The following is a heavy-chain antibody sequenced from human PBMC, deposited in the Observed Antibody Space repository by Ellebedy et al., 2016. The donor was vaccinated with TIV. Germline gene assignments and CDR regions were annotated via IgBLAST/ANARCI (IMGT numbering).Heavy chain of an antibody. J-gene: IGHJ4*02. Sequence: PGGSLRLSCAASGFTFSTYDMNWARQAPGKGLEWVAHISSSGATIYYADSVKGRFTISRDNSKNTLYLQMSSLRAEDTAVYYCVPRMVVAFEYWGQGTLVFVSS. CDR2: ISSSGATI. CDR1: GFTFSTYD. D-gene: IGHD2-21*01. V-gene: IGHV3-64D*09. CDR3: VPRMVVAFEY.